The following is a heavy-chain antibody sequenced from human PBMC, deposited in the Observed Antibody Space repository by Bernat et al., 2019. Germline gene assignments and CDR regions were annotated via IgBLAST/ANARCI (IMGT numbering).Heavy chain of an antibody. V-gene: IGHV4-30-4*01. CDR1: GGSISSGDYY. D-gene: IGHD3-3*01. CDR2: IYYSGST. Sequence: QVQLQESGPGLVKPSQTLSLTCTVSGGSISSGDYYWSWIRQPPGKGLEWIGYIYYSGSTYYNPSLKSRVTISVDTSKNQFSLKLSSVTAADTAVYYDAGGTDGEYDFWSARLALDYWGQGTLVTVSS. J-gene: IGHJ4*02. CDR3: AGGTDGEYDFWSARLALDY.